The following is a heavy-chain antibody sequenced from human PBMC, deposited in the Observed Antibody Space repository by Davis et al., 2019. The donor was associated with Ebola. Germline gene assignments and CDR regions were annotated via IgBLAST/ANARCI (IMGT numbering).Heavy chain of an antibody. V-gene: IGHV1-18*04. Sequence: ASVKVSCKASGYTFTGYYMHWVRQAPGQGLEWMGWISAYNGNTNYAQKLQGRVTMTTDTSTSTAYMELRSLRSDDTAVYYCARDHDDILTVGGAWGQGTLVTVSS. CDR1: GYTFTGYY. J-gene: IGHJ5*02. CDR3: ARDHDDILTVGGA. CDR2: ISAYNGNT. D-gene: IGHD3-9*01.